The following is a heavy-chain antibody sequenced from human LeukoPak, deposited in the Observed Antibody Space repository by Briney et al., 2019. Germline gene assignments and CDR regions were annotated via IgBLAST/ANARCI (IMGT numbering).Heavy chain of an antibody. V-gene: IGHV1-24*01. Sequence: ASVKVSCKVSGYTLTELSLHWVRQAPGKGLEWMGRFDPEDGETIYARKFQGRVTMTEDTSTDTAYMELSSLSSEDTAVYVIAVSVTTGGHYRMGGWGQGTTVTVSS. CDR1: GYTLTELS. CDR2: FDPEDGET. CDR3: AVSVTTGGHYRMGG. D-gene: IGHD4-17*01. J-gene: IGHJ6*02.